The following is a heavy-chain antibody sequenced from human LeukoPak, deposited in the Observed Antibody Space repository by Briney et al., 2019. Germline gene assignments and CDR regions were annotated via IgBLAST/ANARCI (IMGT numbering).Heavy chain of an antibody. CDR1: GFTFSGFW. D-gene: IGHD6-6*01. V-gene: IGHV3-7*03. J-gene: IGHJ3*01. Sequence: RGSLRLSCAVSGFTFSGFWMSWSRQAPGKGLEWVASINSDGSEGYYADVVKGRFTISRDNAKNSLYLQINSLRAENTAVYYCARSSYSSSSSVWGQGTMVTVSS. CDR2: INSDGSEG. CDR3: ARSSYSSSSSV.